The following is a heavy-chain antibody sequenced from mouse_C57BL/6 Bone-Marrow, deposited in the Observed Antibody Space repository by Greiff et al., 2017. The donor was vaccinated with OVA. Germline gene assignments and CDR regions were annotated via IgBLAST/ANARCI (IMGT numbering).Heavy chain of an antibody. CDR2: IYPRSGNT. CDR1: GYTFTSYG. J-gene: IGHJ2*01. V-gene: IGHV1-81*01. D-gene: IGHD1-1*01. CDR3: AEITTVVAPFDY. Sequence: QVQLQQSGAELARPGASVKLSCKASGYTFTSYGISWVKQRTGQGLEWIGEIYPRSGNTYYNEKFKGKATLTADKSSSTAYMELRSLTSEDSAVYFCAEITTVVAPFDYWGQGTTLTVSS.